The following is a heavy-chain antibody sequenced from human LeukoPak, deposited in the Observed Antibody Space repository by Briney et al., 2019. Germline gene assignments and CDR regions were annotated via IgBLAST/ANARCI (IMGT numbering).Heavy chain of an antibody. J-gene: IGHJ6*03. CDR1: GGAITSHY. CDR2: ISNSGST. D-gene: IGHD2-15*01. V-gene: IGHV4-59*11. CDR3: GRDALVGYFSYYYMDV. Sequence: SETLPLTCIVSGGAITSHYWTWIRQSPVKGLEWIGDISNSGSTSYNPSLKSRVTISIDTSKNQFSLKLSSVTAADTAVYYCGRDALVGYFSYYYMDVWGKGTTVTVSS.